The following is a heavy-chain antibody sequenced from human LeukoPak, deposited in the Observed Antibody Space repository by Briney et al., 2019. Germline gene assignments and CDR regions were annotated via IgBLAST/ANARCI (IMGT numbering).Heavy chain of an antibody. CDR1: GGSISSGGYY. D-gene: IGHD6-6*01. J-gene: IGHJ4*02. V-gene: IGHV4-30-2*01. CDR3: ARIAARRPIDY. Sequence: PSQTLSLTCTVSGGSISSGGYYWSWIRQPPGKGLEWIGYIYHSGSTYYNPSLKSRVTISVDRSKNQFSLKLSSVTAADTAVYYCARIAARRPIDYWGQGTLVTVSS. CDR2: IYHSGST.